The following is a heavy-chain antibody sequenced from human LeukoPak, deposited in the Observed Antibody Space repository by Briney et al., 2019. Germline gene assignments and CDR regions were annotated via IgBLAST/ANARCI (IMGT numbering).Heavy chain of an antibody. CDR3: EIYTGYDSF. CDR1: GYTFTSYD. J-gene: IGHJ4*02. D-gene: IGHD5-12*01. CDR2: MSPDSGYT. V-gene: IGHV1-8*01. Sequence: ASVKVSCKASGYTFTSYDINWVRQATGQGLEWMGWMSPDSGYTGYAQTFQGRVTLTRNTSVSTAFMELSSLRSEDTAVYYCEIYTGYDSFWGQGTLVTVSS.